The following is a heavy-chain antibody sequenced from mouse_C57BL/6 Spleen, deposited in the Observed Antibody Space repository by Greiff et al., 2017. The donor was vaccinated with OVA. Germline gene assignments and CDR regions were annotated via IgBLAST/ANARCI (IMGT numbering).Heavy chain of an antibody. Sequence: VQLQQSGPELVKPGASVKISCKASGYAFSSSWMNWVKQRPGKGLEWIGRIYPGDGDTNYNGKFKGKATLTADKSSSTAYMQLSSLTSEDSAVYFCAGDYDAGDWFAYWGQGTLVTVSA. D-gene: IGHD2-4*01. V-gene: IGHV1-82*01. CDR3: AGDYDAGDWFAY. J-gene: IGHJ3*01. CDR1: GYAFSSSW. CDR2: IYPGDGDT.